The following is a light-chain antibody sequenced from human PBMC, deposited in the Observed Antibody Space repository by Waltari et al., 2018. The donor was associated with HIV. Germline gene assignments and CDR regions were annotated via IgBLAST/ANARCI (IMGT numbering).Light chain of an antibody. CDR1: SSAVGGSNH. V-gene: IGLV2-14*03. CDR3: SSYTSSSTLVV. J-gene: IGLJ2*01. CDR2: DVT. Sequence: QSALTQPASVSRSPGQSITISCTGTSSAVGGSNHVSWYQHHPVKAPKLMIYDVTSRPSGVSNRFSGSKSGNTASLTISGLQAEDEADYYCSSYTSSSTLVVFGGGTKLTVL.